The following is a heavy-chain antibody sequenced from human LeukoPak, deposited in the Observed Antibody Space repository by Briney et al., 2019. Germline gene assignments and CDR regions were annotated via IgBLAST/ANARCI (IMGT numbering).Heavy chain of an antibody. CDR3: AGYYYDSSGYFG. Sequence: PSETLSPTCTVSGVSISGVGYYWGWIRQPPGKGLEWIGSISYGGSTYYNPSLKSRVFIYVDMSKNQVSLKLSSVTAADTALYYCAGYYYDSSGYFGCGQGTLVTVSS. J-gene: IGHJ4*02. CDR1: GVSISGVGYY. V-gene: IGHV4-39*01. D-gene: IGHD3-22*01. CDR2: ISYGGST.